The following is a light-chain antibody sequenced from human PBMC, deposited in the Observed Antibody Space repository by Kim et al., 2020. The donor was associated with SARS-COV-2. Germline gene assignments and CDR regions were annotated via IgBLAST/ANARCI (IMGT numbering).Light chain of an antibody. Sequence: SPGERAPLSCRASQTVTSNYLAWYPQQPGQAPRLLIYGASSRATGISDRFRGSGSGTDFTLTISRLEPEDFAVYYCQQYGSSPATFGQGTKVEIK. CDR3: QQYGSSPAT. J-gene: IGKJ1*01. V-gene: IGKV3-20*01. CDR1: QTVTSNY. CDR2: GAS.